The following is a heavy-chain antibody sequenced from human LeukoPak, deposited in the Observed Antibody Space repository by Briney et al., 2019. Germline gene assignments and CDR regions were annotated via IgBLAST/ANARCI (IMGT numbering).Heavy chain of an antibody. CDR2: INPNSGGT. Sequence: GASVKVSCKASGYTFTGYYMHWVRQAPGQGLEWMGRINPNSGGTNYAQKFQGRVTMTRDTSISTAYMELSRLRPDDTAVYYCARCATYYYDSSGYPPFDLWGRGTLVTVSS. D-gene: IGHD3-22*01. CDR3: ARCATYYYDSSGYPPFDL. V-gene: IGHV1-2*06. J-gene: IGHJ2*01. CDR1: GYTFTGYY.